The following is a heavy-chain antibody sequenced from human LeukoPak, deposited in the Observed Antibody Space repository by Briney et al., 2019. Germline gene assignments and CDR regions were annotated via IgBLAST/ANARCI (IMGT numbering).Heavy chain of an antibody. CDR1: GFIFSSYG. V-gene: IGHV3-33*01. D-gene: IGHD3-3*01. Sequence: HPGGSLRLSCVASGFIFSSYGMPWVRQAPGKGLEWVAVIWYDGTNKYYGDSVKGRFTISRDNSKNTLYLQINRLRVEDTAVYYCARDKIYDFWSGHNFDYWGQGTLVTVSS. J-gene: IGHJ4*02. CDR3: ARDKIYDFWSGHNFDY. CDR2: IWYDGTNK.